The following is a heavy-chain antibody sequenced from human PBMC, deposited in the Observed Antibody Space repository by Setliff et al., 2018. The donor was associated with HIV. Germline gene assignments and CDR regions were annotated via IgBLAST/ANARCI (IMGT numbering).Heavy chain of an antibody. Sequence: PSETLSLTCTVSGGSISSGSYYWSWIRQPAGKGLEWIGRIYYSGTTYYNPSLKSRVTLSVDPSKSQFSLKLTSVTAADTALYYCVTTDYFYGRNNFEYWGQGALVTVSS. CDR3: VTTDYFYGRNNFEY. V-gene: IGHV4-61*02. CDR1: GGSISSGSYY. D-gene: IGHD3-10*01. J-gene: IGHJ4*02. CDR2: IYYSGTT.